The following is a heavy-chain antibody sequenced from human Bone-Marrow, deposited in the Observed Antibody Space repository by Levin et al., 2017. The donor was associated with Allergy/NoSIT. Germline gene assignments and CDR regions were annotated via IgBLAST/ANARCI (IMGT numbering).Heavy chain of an antibody. CDR3: AREGRYYDSSGYLDAFDI. D-gene: IGHD3-22*01. J-gene: IGHJ3*02. V-gene: IGHV4-31*03. CDR1: GGSISSGGYY. CDR2: IYYSGST. Sequence: SETLSLTCTVSGGSISSGGYYWSWIRQHPGKGLEWIGYIYYSGSTYYNPSLKSRVTISVDTSKNQFSLKLSSVTAADTAVYYCAREGRYYDSSGYLDAFDIWGQGTMVTVSS.